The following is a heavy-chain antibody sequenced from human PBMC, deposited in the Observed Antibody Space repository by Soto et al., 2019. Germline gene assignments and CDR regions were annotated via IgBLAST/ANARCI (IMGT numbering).Heavy chain of an antibody. V-gene: IGHV1-2*02. D-gene: IGHD6-19*01. CDR2: INPNSGGT. CDR1: GYTFTGYY. CDR3: ARMDMVSSGWYQYYYGMDV. Sequence: ASVKVSCKSSGYTFTGYYMHWVRQAPGQGLEWMGWINPNSGGTNYAQKFQGRVTMTRDTSISTAYMELTRLRSDDTAVYYCARMDMVSSGWYQYYYGMDVWGQGPTVTVSS. J-gene: IGHJ6*02.